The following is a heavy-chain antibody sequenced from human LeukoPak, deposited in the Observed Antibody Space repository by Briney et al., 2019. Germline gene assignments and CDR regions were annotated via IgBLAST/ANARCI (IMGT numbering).Heavy chain of an antibody. CDR3: TGTYYQEYTDY. J-gene: IGHJ4*02. CDR1: GFTFSSYG. V-gene: IGHV3-30*02. D-gene: IGHD3-10*01. CDR2: IWSDGSNK. Sequence: GGSLRLSCAASGFTFSSYGMHWVREAPGKGLEWVAIIWSDGSNKYYADSVKGRFTISRDNSKNTLYLQMNSLRAEDTAVYYCTGTYYQEYTDYWGQGTLVTVSA.